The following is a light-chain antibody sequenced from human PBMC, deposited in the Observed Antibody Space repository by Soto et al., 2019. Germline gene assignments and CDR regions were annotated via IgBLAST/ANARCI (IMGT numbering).Light chain of an antibody. CDR1: QSIRSNY. J-gene: IGKJ1*01. CDR2: GAS. CDR3: QQYGSSPWT. Sequence: ETVLTQSPGTLSLSPGERATLSCRASQSIRSNYLAWYRPTPGQAPRLLIYGASNRATGIPDRFSGSGSGTDFTLIISRLEPEDFALYYCQQYGSSPWTFGQGTTVEIK. V-gene: IGKV3-20*01.